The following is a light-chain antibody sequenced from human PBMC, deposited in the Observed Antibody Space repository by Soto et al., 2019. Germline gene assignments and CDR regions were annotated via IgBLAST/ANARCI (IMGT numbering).Light chain of an antibody. CDR1: SSDVGNYNH. Sequence: QAVVTQPPSASGSPGQSVTISCTGTSSDVGNYNHVSWYQQHPGKAPKLIIYAVIKRPSGVPDRFSGSKSGNTASLTVSGLQAEDDAEYCCSSHAGSTNFSVFGSGTKLTVL. J-gene: IGLJ1*01. V-gene: IGLV2-8*01. CDR3: SSHAGSTNFSV. CDR2: AVI.